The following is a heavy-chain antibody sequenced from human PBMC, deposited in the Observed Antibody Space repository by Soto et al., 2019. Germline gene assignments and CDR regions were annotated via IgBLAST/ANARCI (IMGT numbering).Heavy chain of an antibody. J-gene: IGHJ4*02. CDR3: AKDSSGDDYGGLFDY. V-gene: IGHV3-23*01. D-gene: IGHD4-17*01. CDR1: GFTFSSYA. CDR2: ISGSGGST. Sequence: GESLKISCAASGFTFSSYAMSWVRQAPGKGLEWVSAISGSGGSTYYADSVKGRFTISRDNSKNTLCLQMNSLRAEDTAVYYCAKDSSGDDYGGLFDYWGQGTLVTVSS.